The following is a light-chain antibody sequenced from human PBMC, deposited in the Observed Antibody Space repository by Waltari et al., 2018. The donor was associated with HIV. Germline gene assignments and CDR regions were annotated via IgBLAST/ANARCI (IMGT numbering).Light chain of an antibody. CDR2: GAS. J-gene: IGKJ2*01. CDR1: QSVRTS. Sequence: DIVMTQSPAILSVSPGESVTLSCRASQSVRTSLAWYQQKPVQAPRLLIYGASTRATGIPARFSGSGSGTEFTLTISSLQSEDSAVYHCQQYDDWPPFTFGQGTKLEIK. V-gene: IGKV3-15*01. CDR3: QQYDDWPPFT.